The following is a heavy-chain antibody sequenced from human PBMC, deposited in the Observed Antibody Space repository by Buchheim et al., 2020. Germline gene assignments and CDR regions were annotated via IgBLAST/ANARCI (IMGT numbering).Heavy chain of an antibody. CDR1: GFTFGRYW. V-gene: IGHV3-74*03. CDR3: SKDMSGAEDS. J-gene: IGHJ4*02. Sequence: EVQVVESGGGLVQPGGSLRLSCAASGFTFGRYWMHWVRQAPGGALVWVSRINEDGSHTTYTDSVKGRFTFSRDNAKNTLYLQMNSLTAEDTAVYYCSKDMSGAEDSWGQGTL. D-gene: IGHD2-15*01. CDR2: INEDGSHT.